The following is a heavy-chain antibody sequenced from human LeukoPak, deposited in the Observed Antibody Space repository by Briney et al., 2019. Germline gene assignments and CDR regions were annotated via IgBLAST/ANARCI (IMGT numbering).Heavy chain of an antibody. D-gene: IGHD6-19*01. J-gene: IGHJ6*02. CDR1: GFTFSSYA. Sequence: GGSLRLSCAASGFTFSSYAMSWVRQAPGKGLEWVSAISGSGGSTYYADSVKGRLTISRDNSKNTLYLQMNSLRAEDTAVYYCAKVEDSSGWYTTYYYGMDVWGQGTTVTVPS. CDR3: AKVEDSSGWYTTYYYGMDV. V-gene: IGHV3-23*01. CDR2: ISGSGGST.